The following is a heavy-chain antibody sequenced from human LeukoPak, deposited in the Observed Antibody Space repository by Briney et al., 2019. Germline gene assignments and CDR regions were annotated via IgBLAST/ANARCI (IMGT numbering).Heavy chain of an antibody. CDR3: ARRQGDAFDI. J-gene: IGHJ3*02. V-gene: IGHV3-33*01. CDR1: GFSFSTYG. Sequence: GGSLRLSCAASGFSFSTYGMHWVRQAPGKGLEWVALIWYEESNKYYADSVKGRFTISRDNSKNTLYLQMNSLRVEDTAVYYCARRQGDAFDIWGQGTMVTVSS. CDR2: IWYEESNK.